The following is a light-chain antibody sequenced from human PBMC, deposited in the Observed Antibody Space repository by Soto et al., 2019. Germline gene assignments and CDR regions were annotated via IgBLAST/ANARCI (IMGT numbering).Light chain of an antibody. J-gene: IGLJ2*01. CDR3: QVWDSSSDHVV. CDR1: NIGSKS. Sequence: ELTQPPSVSVAPGKTARITCGGNNIGSKSVHWYQQKPGQAPVLVIYYDSDRPSGIPERFSGSNSGNTATLTISRVEAGDEADYYCQVWDSSSDHVVFGGGTKVTV. V-gene: IGLV3-21*04. CDR2: YDS.